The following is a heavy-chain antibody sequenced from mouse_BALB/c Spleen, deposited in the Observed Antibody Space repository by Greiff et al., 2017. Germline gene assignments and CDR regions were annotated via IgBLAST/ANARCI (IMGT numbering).Heavy chain of an antibody. J-gene: IGHJ3*01. CDR2: ISDGGSYT. D-gene: IGHD1-1*01. CDR1: GFTFSDYY. V-gene: IGHV5-4*02. CDR3: ARGGYYGSSSAWFAY. Sequence: EVMLVESGGGLVKPGGSLKLSCAASGFTFSDYYMYWVRQTPEKRLEWVATISDGGSYTYYPDSVKGRFTISRDNAKNNLYLQMSSLKSEDTAMYYCARGGYYGSSSAWFAYWGQGTLVTVSA.